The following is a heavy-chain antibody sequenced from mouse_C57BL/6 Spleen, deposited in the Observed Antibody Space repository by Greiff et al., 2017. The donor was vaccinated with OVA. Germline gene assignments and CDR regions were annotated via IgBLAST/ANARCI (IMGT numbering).Heavy chain of an antibody. Sequence: EVKLVESGPGLVKPSQSLSLTCSVTGYSITSGYYWNWIRQFPGNKLEWMGYISYDGSNNYNPSLKNRISITRDTSKNQFFLKLNSVTTEDTATYYCAREDGTGFAYWGQGTLVTVSA. CDR2: ISYDGSN. J-gene: IGHJ3*01. CDR3: AREDGTGFAY. D-gene: IGHD4-1*01. V-gene: IGHV3-6*01. CDR1: GYSITSGYY.